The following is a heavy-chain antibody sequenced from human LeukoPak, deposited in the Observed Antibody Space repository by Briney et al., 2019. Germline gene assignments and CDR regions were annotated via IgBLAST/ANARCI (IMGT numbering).Heavy chain of an antibody. CDR2: INHSGST. V-gene: IGHV4-34*01. CDR3: ARGESVTPGRYYYYGMDV. Sequence: PSETLSLTCAVYGGSFSGYYWSWIRQPPGKGLEWIGEINHSGSTNYNPSLKSRVTISVDTSKNQFSLKLSSVTAADTAVYYCARGESVTPGRYYYYGMDVWGQGTTVTVSS. D-gene: IGHD4-17*01. J-gene: IGHJ6*02. CDR1: GGSFSGYY.